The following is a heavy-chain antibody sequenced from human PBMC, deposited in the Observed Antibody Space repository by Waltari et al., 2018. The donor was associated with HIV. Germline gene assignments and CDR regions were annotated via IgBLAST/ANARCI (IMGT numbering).Heavy chain of an antibody. CDR1: GFTFSTYG. CDR2: IWYDGSNK. CDR3: AREGHYYGSGRFGGDY. D-gene: IGHD3-10*01. V-gene: IGHV3-33*01. Sequence: QVQLVESGGGVVQPGRSLRLSCAASGFTFSTYGMHRVRQDPGKGLEWVAGIWYDGSNKYYADSVKGRLTISRDNSKNTVYLQINRLRAEDTAVYYCAREGHYYGSGRFGGDYWGQGTLVTVSS. J-gene: IGHJ4*02.